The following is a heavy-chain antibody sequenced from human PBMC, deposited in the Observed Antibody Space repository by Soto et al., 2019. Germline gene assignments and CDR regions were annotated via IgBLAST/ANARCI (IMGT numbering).Heavy chain of an antibody. J-gene: IGHJ6*02. CDR2: INPNSGGT. CDR3: AREEFGFDDSSGYYPYYYYGMDV. Sequence: GASVKVSCKASGYTFTGYYMHWVRQAPGQGLEWMGWINPNSGGTNYAQKFQGWVTMTRDTSISTAYMELSRLRSDDTAVYYCAREEFGFDDSSGYYPYYYYGMDVWGQGTTVTVSS. CDR1: GYTFTGYY. V-gene: IGHV1-2*04. D-gene: IGHD3-22*01.